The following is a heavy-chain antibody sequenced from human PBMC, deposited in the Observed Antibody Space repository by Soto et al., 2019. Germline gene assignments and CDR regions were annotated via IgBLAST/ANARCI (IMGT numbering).Heavy chain of an antibody. V-gene: IGHV1-24*01. Sequence: ASVKVSCKVSGYTLTELSMHWVRQAPGKGLECMGGFDPEDGETIYAQKFQGRVTMTEDTSTDTAYMELSSLRSEDTAVYYCATDAPGGVQHDYWGQGTLVTVSS. CDR2: FDPEDGET. CDR3: ATDAPGGVQHDY. D-gene: IGHD2-8*02. CDR1: GYTLTELS. J-gene: IGHJ4*02.